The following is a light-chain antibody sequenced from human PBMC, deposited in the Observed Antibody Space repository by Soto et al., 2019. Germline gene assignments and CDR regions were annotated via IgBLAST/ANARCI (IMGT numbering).Light chain of an antibody. CDR1: KLGDKF. CDR2: EDD. J-gene: IGLJ3*02. CDR3: QAWDSSLRV. V-gene: IGLV3-1*01. Sequence: SYELTQPPSVSVSPGQTASITCSGDKLGDKFACWYQQKPGQSPMLVIYEDDKRPSGIPERFSGSNSGNTATLTISGTHAMDEADYYCQAWDSSLRVFGGGTKLTVL.